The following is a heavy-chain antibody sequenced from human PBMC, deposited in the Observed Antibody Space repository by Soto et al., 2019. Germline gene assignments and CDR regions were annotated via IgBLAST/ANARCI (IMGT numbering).Heavy chain of an antibody. Sequence: SETLSLTCAVYGGSFSGYYWSWIRQPPGKGLEWIGEINHSGSTNYNPSLKSRVTISVDTSKNQFSLKLSSVTAADTAVYYCARAIIVVVPAANYGMDVWGQGTTVTVS. CDR2: INHSGST. V-gene: IGHV4-34*01. CDR1: GGSFSGYY. J-gene: IGHJ6*02. CDR3: ARAIIVVVPAANYGMDV. D-gene: IGHD2-2*01.